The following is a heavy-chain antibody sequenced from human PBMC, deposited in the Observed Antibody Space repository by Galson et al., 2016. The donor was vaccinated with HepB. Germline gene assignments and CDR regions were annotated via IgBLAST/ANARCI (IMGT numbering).Heavy chain of an antibody. CDR2: ISYAQNNE. Sequence: SLRLSCAASGFPFSSYGMHWVRQAPGKGLEWVCFISYAQNNEWYGDSVKGRFTISRDNSKNTLYLQMNSLKPEDTAVYYCARDDSKRRGYTYGIDYWGQGTLVTVSS. D-gene: IGHD5-18*01. CDR3: ARDDSKRRGYTYGIDY. CDR1: GFPFSSYG. V-gene: IGHV3-30*03. J-gene: IGHJ4*02.